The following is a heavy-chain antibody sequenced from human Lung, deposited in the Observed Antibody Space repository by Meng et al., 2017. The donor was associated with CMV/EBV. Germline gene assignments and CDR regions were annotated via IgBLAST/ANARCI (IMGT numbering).Heavy chain of an antibody. CDR1: GGTISDYY. CDR2: IYYSGRT. V-gene: IGHV4-59*01. D-gene: IGHD2-21*02. J-gene: IGHJ6*02. Sequence: GSLRLXCTVSGGTISDYYWSWVRLPPGKGLEWIGNIYYSGRTNQNSSLKSRVTISIDASKNQFSLRLTSVTAADTAVYYCARDRDCPVWHQNGMAVWRQGXTVTVSS. CDR3: ARDRDCPVWHQNGMAV.